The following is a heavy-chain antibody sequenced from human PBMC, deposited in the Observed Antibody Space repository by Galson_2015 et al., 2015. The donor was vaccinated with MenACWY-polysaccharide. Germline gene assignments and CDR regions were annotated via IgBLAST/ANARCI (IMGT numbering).Heavy chain of an antibody. CDR2: INAGNGQT. CDR1: GFIFTNYA. Sequence: SVKVSCKASGFIFTNYAIQWVRQAPGQGLEWMAWINAGNGQTKYSQKFQDRLTITRDTSANTAYMDLSSLTSDDTAVYYCARGIWNSGSGTNSPYYLDSWGKGTLVTVSA. D-gene: IGHD3-10*01. V-gene: IGHV1-3*01. CDR3: ARGIWNSGSGTNSPYYLDS. J-gene: IGHJ4*02.